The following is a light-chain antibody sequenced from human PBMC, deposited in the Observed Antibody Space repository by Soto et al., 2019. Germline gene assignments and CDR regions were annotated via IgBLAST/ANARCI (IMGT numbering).Light chain of an antibody. CDR1: QNINNY. V-gene: IGKV1-33*01. CDR3: QQFRSFPIT. CDR2: DAA. Sequence: EILLTQSPSTLSVSLGERVTLSCQASQNINNYLNWYHQKPGRAPQLLIYDAANLEAGVTSRFRGSGSGTDFTLTISSLQPEDFATYYCQQFRSFPITFGQGTRLEI. J-gene: IGKJ5*01.